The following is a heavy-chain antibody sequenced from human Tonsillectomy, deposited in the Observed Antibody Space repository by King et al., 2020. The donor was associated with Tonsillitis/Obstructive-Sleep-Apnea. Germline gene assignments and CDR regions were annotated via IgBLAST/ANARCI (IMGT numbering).Heavy chain of an antibody. D-gene: IGHD1-26*01. J-gene: IGHJ6*03. CDR3: ARDWDTYYCHYYMDV. CDR2: ISYDGSNK. V-gene: IGHV3-30*01. Sequence: VQLVESGGGVVQPGRSLRLSCAASGFTFSSYSMHWVRQAPGKGLEWVAVISYDGSNKYYADSVKGRFTISRDNSNNTLYLQMNSLRAEDTAVYYCARDWDTYYCHYYMDVWGKGPTVTVSS. CDR1: GFTFSSYS.